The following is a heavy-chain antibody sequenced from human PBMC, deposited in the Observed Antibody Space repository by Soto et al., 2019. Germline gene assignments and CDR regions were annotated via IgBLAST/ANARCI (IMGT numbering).Heavy chain of an antibody. D-gene: IGHD3-3*01. J-gene: IGHJ6*02. CDR2: ISAYNGNT. CDR3: AREPRGAKGRWHSDFGSGYDSYGMDV. Sequence: ASVKFSCKASGYTFTSYGISWVRQAPGQGLEWMGWISAYNGNTNYAQKLQGRVTMTTDTSTSTAYMELRSLRSDDTAVYYCAREPRGAKGRWHSDFGSGYDSYGMDVWGQGTTVTVSS. V-gene: IGHV1-18*04. CDR1: GYTFTSYG.